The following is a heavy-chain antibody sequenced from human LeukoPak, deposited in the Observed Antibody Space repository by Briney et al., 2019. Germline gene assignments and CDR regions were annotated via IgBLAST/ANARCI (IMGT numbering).Heavy chain of an antibody. CDR2: ISAYNGNT. CDR1: GYTLTSYG. Sequence: ASVKVSCKASGYTLTSYGISWVRQAPGQGLEWMGWISAYNGNTNYAQKLQGRVTMTTDTSTSTAYMELRSLRSDDTAVYYCARVDTAMVTNLFDYWGQGTLVTVSS. J-gene: IGHJ4*02. D-gene: IGHD5-18*01. CDR3: ARVDTAMVTNLFDY. V-gene: IGHV1-18*04.